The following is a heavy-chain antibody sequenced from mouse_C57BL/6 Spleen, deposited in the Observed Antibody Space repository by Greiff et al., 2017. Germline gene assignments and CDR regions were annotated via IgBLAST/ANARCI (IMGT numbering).Heavy chain of an antibody. CDR3: ARKEGFYYAMDY. CDR2: ISSGSSTI. V-gene: IGHV5-17*01. CDR1: GFTFSDYG. Sequence: DVQLVESGGGLVKPGGSLKLSCAASGFTFSDYGMHWVRQAPEKGLEWVAYISSGSSTIYYADTVKGRFTISRDNATNTPFLQMSSLRSEDTAMYYCARKEGFYYAMDYWGQGTSVTVSS. J-gene: IGHJ4*01.